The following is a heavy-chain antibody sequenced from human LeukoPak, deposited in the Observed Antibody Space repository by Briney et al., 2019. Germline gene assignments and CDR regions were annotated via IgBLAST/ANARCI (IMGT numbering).Heavy chain of an antibody. CDR1: GFTFSSYD. V-gene: IGHV3-9*01. CDR3: AKEASSSWYGEYFQH. D-gene: IGHD6-13*01. J-gene: IGHJ1*01. Sequence: GGSLRLSCAASGFTFSSYDMHWVRQATGKGLEWVSGISWNSGSIGYADSVKGRFTISRDNAKNSLYLQMNSLRAEDTALYYCAKEASSSWYGEYFQHWGQGTLVTVSS. CDR2: ISWNSGSI.